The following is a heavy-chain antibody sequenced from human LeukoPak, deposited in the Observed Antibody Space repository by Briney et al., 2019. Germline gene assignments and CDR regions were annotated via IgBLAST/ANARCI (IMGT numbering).Heavy chain of an antibody. CDR3: ARDHCSGGSCSYYYGMDV. J-gene: IGHJ6*02. Sequence: GGSLRLSRAASGFTFSSYAMHWVRQAPGKGLEWVAVIWYGGSNENYADSVKGRFTISRDNPKNTLYLQMNSLRAEDTAIYFCARDHCSGGSCSYYYGMDVWGQGTTVTVSS. CDR2: IWYGGSNE. CDR1: GFTFSSYA. V-gene: IGHV3-33*01. D-gene: IGHD2-15*01.